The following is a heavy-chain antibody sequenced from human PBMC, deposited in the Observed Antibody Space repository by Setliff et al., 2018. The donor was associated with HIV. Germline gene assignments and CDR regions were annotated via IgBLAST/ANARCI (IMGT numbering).Heavy chain of an antibody. J-gene: IGHJ4*02. V-gene: IGHV1-2*06. CDR3: ARGVKGIATTGKYYFDY. CDR1: GYTFTSYY. D-gene: IGHD6-13*01. CDR2: INPDSRGT. Sequence: ASVKVSCKASGYTFTSYYIHWVRQAPGQGLEWVGRINPDSRGTNYAQTFQGRVTMTRDTSVSTAYMGLSRLKSDDTAVFYCARGVKGIATTGKYYFDYWGQGTLVTVSS.